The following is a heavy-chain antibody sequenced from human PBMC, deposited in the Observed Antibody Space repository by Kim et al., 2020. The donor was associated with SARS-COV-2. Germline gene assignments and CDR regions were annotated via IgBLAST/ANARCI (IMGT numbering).Heavy chain of an antibody. CDR1: GGSFSGYY. CDR2: INHSGST. D-gene: IGHD2-15*01. V-gene: IGHV4-34*01. J-gene: IGHJ3*02. Sequence: SETLSLTCAVYGGSFSGYYWSWIRQPPGKGLEWIGEINHSGSTNYNPSLKSRVTISVDTSKNQFSLKLSSVTAADTAVYYCAAARRWQGAFDIWGQGTMVTVS. CDR3: AAARRWQGAFDI.